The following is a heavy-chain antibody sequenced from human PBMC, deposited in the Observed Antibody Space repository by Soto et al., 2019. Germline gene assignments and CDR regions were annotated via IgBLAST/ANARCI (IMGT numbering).Heavy chain of an antibody. CDR1: GYTCNNYA. CDR2: INAGNGNT. J-gene: IGHJ4*02. Sequence: QVQLVQSGAEVKKPGASVEVSCNASGYTCNNYAMHRVRQAPGQRLEWMGWINAGNGNTKYSQKFQGRVTITRDTSASTAYMEQSSLRSEDTAVYYCARDWSGLYKADFDYWGQGTLVTVSS. V-gene: IGHV1-3*01. CDR3: ARDWSGLYKADFDY. D-gene: IGHD3-3*01.